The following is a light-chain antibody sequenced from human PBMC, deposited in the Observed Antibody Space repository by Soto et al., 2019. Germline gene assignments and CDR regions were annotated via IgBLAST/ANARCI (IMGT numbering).Light chain of an antibody. CDR3: NSYTTSTSFV. CDR2: DVT. J-gene: IGLJ1*01. Sequence: QSVLTQPASVSGSPGQSITISCTGTSNDIATYNFVSWYQQHPGKAPKLLIYDVTNRPSGVSDRFSGSKSGSTASLTISGLQAEDEADYYYNSYTTSTSFVFGTGTKVTVL. V-gene: IGLV2-14*01. CDR1: SNDIATYNF.